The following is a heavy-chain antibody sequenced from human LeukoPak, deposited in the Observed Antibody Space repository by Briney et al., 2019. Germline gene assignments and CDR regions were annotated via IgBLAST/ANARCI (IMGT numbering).Heavy chain of an antibody. CDR2: VSADGGIT. V-gene: IGHV1-18*01. Sequence: ASVKVSCKPSGYTFTDYGISWVRQAPGQGLEWMGWVSADGGITRYSEKFQSRVTMTTDTSTTTAYMELSSLRSEDTAVFYCARDWYCTGGSCQDCFDPWGQGTLVTVSS. CDR1: GYTFTDYG. J-gene: IGHJ5*02. D-gene: IGHD2-15*01. CDR3: ARDWYCTGGSCQDCFDP.